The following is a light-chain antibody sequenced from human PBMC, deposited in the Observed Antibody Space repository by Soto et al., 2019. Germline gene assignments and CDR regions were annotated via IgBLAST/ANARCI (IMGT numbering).Light chain of an antibody. CDR1: QSISSW. CDR2: KAS. CDR3: QQSFT. V-gene: IGKV1-5*03. J-gene: IGKJ3*01. Sequence: DIQMTQSPSTLSASVGHRVTITCRASQSISSWLAWYQQKPGKAPKLLIYKASTLESGVPSRFSGSGSGTEFTLSISSLQPDDFASDYCQQSFTGGPATIVDIK.